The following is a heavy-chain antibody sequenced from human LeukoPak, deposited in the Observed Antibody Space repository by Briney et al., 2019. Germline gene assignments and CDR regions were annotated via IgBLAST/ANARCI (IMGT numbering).Heavy chain of an antibody. CDR2: ISSNGGTI. J-gene: IGHJ4*02. CDR1: GFTFSTFA. D-gene: IGHD1-26*01. Sequence: PGGSLRLSCAASGFTFSTFAMNWVRQAPGKGLEWVSYISSNGGTIYYADSVKGRFTISRDNAKNSLYLQMNSLTAEDSAVYYCASRRGSNRPFDYWGQGTLVTVSS. V-gene: IGHV3-48*04. CDR3: ASRRGSNRPFDY.